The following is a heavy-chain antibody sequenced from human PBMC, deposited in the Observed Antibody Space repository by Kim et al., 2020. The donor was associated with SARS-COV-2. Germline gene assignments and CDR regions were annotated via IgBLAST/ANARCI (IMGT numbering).Heavy chain of an antibody. CDR2: IKYDGSEQ. CDR3: AKEARWCFES. CDR1: GFTFSAHC. J-gene: IGHJ4*02. V-gene: IGHV3-7*03. Sequence: GGSLRLSCAASGFTFSAHCMSWVRQAPGKGLEWMAKIKYDGSEQYYVDSVKGRFTVSRDNAKNSVYLQMNNVRPEDAAMYYCAKEARWCFESWGQGLLVT. D-gene: IGHD2-21*01.